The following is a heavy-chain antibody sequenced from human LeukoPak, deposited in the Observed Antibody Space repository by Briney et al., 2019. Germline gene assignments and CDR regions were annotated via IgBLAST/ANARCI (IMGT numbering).Heavy chain of an antibody. V-gene: IGHV1-2*02. D-gene: IGHD3-10*01. J-gene: IGHJ4*02. CDR2: INPNSGGT. Sequence: GASVKVSCKASGYTITGFYMHWVRQAPGQGLEWMGWINPNSGGTNYAQKFQGRVTMTRDTSINTAYMELSSLRSDDTAVYYCAREEVSVISDTCCSGLGYWGQGTLVTVSS. CDR1: GYTITGFY. CDR3: AREEVSVISDTCCSGLGY.